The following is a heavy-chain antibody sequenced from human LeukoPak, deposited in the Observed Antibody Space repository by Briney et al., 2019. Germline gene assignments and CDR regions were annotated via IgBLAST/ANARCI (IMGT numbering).Heavy chain of an antibody. CDR2: IKQDGSQK. V-gene: IGHV3-7*01. CDR1: GFTFSTYY. J-gene: IGHJ4*02. Sequence: GGSLRLSCAASGFTFSTYYMTWVRQAPGKGLEWVANIKQDGSQKYYVDSVQGRFTNSRDNAKNSLYLQMNSLRAEDTAVYYCAAQRAVGFDYWGQGTLVTVSS. D-gene: IGHD6-19*01. CDR3: AAQRAVGFDY.